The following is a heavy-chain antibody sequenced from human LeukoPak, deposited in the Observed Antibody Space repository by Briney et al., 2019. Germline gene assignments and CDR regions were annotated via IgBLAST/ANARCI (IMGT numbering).Heavy chain of an antibody. D-gene: IGHD4-23*01. Sequence: PGGSLRLSCAAAGFTFTSHDMNSVRQAPGKRLEWLAYISDAGNTLYYADSVKGRFTISRDNAKNSLSLQMNSLSVDDTAVYYCAGGGRTVAEVGVADFFYSWGPGSPVTVAS. V-gene: IGHV3-48*03. CDR1: GFTFTSHD. J-gene: IGHJ4*01. CDR2: ISDAGNTL. CDR3: AGGGRTVAEVGVADFFYS.